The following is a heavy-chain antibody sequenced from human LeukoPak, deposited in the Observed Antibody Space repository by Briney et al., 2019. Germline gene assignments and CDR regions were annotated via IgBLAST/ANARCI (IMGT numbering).Heavy chain of an antibody. J-gene: IGHJ3*02. D-gene: IGHD3-10*01. V-gene: IGHV3-30*18. CDR2: ISYDGSNK. Sequence: GRPLGLSCAASGFTFSSYGMHWVRQAPGKGLEWVAVISYDGSNKYYADSVKGRFTISRDNSKNTLYLQMNSLRAEDTAVYYCAKDVWFGELLGAFDIWGQGTMVTVSS. CDR3: AKDVWFGELLGAFDI. CDR1: GFTFSSYG.